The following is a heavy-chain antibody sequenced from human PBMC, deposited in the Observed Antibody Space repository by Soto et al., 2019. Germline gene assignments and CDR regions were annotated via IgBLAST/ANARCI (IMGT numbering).Heavy chain of an antibody. CDR3: VRGTVITGALYDY. V-gene: IGHV1-3*01. D-gene: IGHD4-17*01. CDR1: GYTFTSYA. Sequence: QVHLLQSGAGVREPGASVMVSRKASGYTFTSYAIHWVRQAPGQRLEWMGWINAGDGSTRYSPKFQGRVTITRDTSASTAYMELSSLTSEDTAVYYCVRGTVITGALYDYWGRGTLVTVSS. J-gene: IGHJ4*02. CDR2: INAGDGST.